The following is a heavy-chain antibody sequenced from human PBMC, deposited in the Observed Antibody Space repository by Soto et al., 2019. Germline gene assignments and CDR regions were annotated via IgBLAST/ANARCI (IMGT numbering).Heavy chain of an antibody. CDR3: ATFGAAYYYDSNPSGIVRWFDP. CDR2: FDPEDGET. V-gene: IGHV1-24*01. CDR1: GYTLTELS. Sequence: ASVKVSCKVSGYTLTELSMHWVRQAPGKGLEWMGGFDPEDGETIYAQKFQGRVTMTEDTSTDTAYMELSSLRSEDTAVYYCATFGAAYYYDSNPSGIVRWFDPWGQGTLVTVSS. J-gene: IGHJ5*02. D-gene: IGHD3-22*01.